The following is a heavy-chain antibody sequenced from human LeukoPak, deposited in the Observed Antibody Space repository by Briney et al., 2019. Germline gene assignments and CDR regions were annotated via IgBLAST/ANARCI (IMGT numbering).Heavy chain of an antibody. Sequence: ASVKVSCKASGYTFTSYGISWVRQAPGQGLEWMGWISAYNGNTSYAQKLQGRVTMTTDTSTSTAYMELRSLRSDDTAVYYCAAGYCSSTSCSLIDYWGQGTLVTVSS. J-gene: IGHJ4*02. CDR3: AAGYCSSTSCSLIDY. V-gene: IGHV1-18*01. CDR1: GYTFTSYG. D-gene: IGHD2-2*01. CDR2: ISAYNGNT.